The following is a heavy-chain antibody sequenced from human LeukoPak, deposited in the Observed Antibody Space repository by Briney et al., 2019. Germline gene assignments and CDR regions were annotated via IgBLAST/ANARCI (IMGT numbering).Heavy chain of an antibody. CDR3: ARTYSSGQGAYY. D-gene: IGHD3-22*01. Sequence: SETLSLTCTVSGGSISSYYWSWIRQPPGKGLEWIGEINHSGSTNYNPSLKSRVTISVDTSKNQFSLKLSSVTAADTAIYYCARTYSSGQGAYYWGQGTLVTVSS. J-gene: IGHJ4*02. V-gene: IGHV4-34*01. CDR2: INHSGST. CDR1: GGSISSYY.